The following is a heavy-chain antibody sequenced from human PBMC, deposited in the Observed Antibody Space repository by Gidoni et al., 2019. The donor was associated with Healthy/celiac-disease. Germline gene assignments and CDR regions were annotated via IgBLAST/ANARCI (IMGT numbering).Heavy chain of an antibody. V-gene: IGHV1-3*01. D-gene: IGHD2-8*01. J-gene: IGHJ6*02. CDR3: ARALTLMVYAPGGVRGMDV. CDR2: INAGNGNT. CDR1: GYTFTSYA. Sequence: QVQLVQSGAEVKKPGASVKVSCKASGYTFTSYAMHWVRQAPGQRLEWMGWINAGNGNTKYSQKFQGRVTITRDTSASTAYMELSSLRSEDTAVYYCARALTLMVYAPGGVRGMDVWGQGTTVTVSS.